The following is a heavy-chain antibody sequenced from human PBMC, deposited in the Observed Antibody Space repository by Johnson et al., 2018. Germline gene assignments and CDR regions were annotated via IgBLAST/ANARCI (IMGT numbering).Heavy chain of an antibody. Sequence: VQLVESGAEVKKPGASVKVSCKASGYIFSNYYIHWVRQAPGQGLEWMGVINPSAGTTTYTQKFQGRVTMTRDTSTGAVYMELSSLRFEDTAVYYCASGVGVSTSGMDGWGQGTTVTVSS. CDR3: ASGVGVSTSGMDG. CDR2: INPSAGTT. J-gene: IGHJ6*02. D-gene: IGHD1-26*01. CDR1: GYIFSNYY. V-gene: IGHV1-46*01.